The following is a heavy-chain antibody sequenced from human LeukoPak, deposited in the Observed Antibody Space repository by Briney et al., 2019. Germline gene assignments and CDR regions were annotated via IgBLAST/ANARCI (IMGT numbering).Heavy chain of an antibody. CDR2: MNPNSGNT. CDR1: GYTFTSYD. V-gene: IGHV1-8*03. D-gene: IGHD6-13*01. Sequence: GASVKVSCKASGYTFTSYDINWVRQATGQGLEWMGWMNPNSGNTGYAQKFQGRVTITRNTSISTAYMELGSLRSEDTAVYYCARRTLSEGNYYYYMDVWGKGTTVTVSS. J-gene: IGHJ6*03. CDR3: ARRTLSEGNYYYYMDV.